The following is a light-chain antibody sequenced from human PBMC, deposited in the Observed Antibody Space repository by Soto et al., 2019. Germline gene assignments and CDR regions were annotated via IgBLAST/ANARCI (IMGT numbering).Light chain of an antibody. CDR2: TAS. J-gene: IGKJ1*01. V-gene: IGKV3-20*01. Sequence: EIVLTQSPGTLSLSPGERATLSCRASQSVSSSYLAWYQQRPGQAPRLLIYTASSRATGIPDRFSGSGSGTNFTLTISRLEPEDFAVYYCQQYNNWPTFGQGTKVDI. CDR3: QQYNNWPT. CDR1: QSVSSSY.